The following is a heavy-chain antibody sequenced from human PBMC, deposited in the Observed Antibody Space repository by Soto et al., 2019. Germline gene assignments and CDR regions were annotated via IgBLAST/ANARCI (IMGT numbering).Heavy chain of an antibody. CDR2: IRNSGSII. CDR3: ANFTMTTRGGMDV. Sequence: EVQLVESGGGLVQPGGSLRLSCAASGFTFSSYTMNWVRQAPGKGLEWVSCIRNSGSIIYYADSVKGRFTISRDNTKNSRYIEMIRLREEETAVYYCANFTMTTRGGMDVWDLGTRETLS. D-gene: IGHD4-17*01. J-gene: IGHJ6*02. V-gene: IGHV3-48*02. CDR1: GFTFSSYT.